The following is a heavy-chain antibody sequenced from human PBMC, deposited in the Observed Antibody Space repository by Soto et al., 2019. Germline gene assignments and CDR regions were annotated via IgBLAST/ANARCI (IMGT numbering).Heavy chain of an antibody. CDR1: SYTFTSYG. CDR3: ARHTAMVSYYYYGMDV. J-gene: IGHJ6*02. D-gene: IGHD5-18*01. Sequence: QVQLVQSGAEVKKPGASVKVSCKASSYTFTSYGISWVRQAPGQGLEWMGWISAYNGNTNYAQKLQGRVTMTTDTSTSTAYMELRSLRSDDTAVYYCARHTAMVSYYYYGMDVWGQGTTVTVSS. CDR2: ISAYNGNT. V-gene: IGHV1-18*04.